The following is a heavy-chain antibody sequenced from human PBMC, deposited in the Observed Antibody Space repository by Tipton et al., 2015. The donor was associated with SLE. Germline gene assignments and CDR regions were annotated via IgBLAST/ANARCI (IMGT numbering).Heavy chain of an antibody. V-gene: IGHV4-31*03. CDR3: AREPLEVREWFDL. Sequence: TLSLTCSVSGDFLTTSIYYWGWIRQHPVMGLEWVGHISYSGSTNYNSSLKSRLTISVDTSKNQFSLKLSSVTAADTAVYYCAREPLEVREWFDLWGRGTLVTVSS. CDR1: GDFLTTSIYY. J-gene: IGHJ2*01. CDR2: ISYSGST. D-gene: IGHD3-3*01.